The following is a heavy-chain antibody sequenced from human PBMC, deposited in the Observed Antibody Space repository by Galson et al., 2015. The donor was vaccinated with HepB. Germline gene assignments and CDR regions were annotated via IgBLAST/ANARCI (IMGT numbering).Heavy chain of an antibody. V-gene: IGHV1-2*04. CDR2: INPNSGGT. Sequence: SVKVSCKASGYTFTGYYMHWVRQAPGQGLEWMGWINPNSGGTNYAQKFQGWVTMTRDTSISTAYMELSRLRSDDTAVYYCARELPYYDSSGYSNYYYYYGMDVWGQETTVTVSS. CDR1: GYTFTGYY. D-gene: IGHD3-22*01. J-gene: IGHJ6*02. CDR3: ARELPYYDSSGYSNYYYYYGMDV.